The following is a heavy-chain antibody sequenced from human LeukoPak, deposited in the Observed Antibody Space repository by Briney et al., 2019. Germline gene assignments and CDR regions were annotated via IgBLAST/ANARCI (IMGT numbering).Heavy chain of an antibody. V-gene: IGHV3-7*04. Sequence: PGGSLRLSCAASGFTFSSYAMSWLRQAPGKGLEWVANIKQDGSEKYYVDSVKGRFTISRDNAKKSLYLQMNSLRAEDTAVFYCAREVGATNAFDIWGQGTIVTVSS. CDR2: IKQDGSEK. D-gene: IGHD1-26*01. CDR3: AREVGATNAFDI. CDR1: GFTFSSYA. J-gene: IGHJ3*02.